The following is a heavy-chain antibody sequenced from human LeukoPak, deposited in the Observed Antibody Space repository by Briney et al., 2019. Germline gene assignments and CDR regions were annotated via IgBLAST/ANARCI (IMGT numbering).Heavy chain of an antibody. J-gene: IGHJ4*02. CDR2: ISSSSTI. Sequence: GGPLISSCAASGSTFRDYYRNWVRQPPGRVLGGSSIISSSSTIYYADSVKGRFTISRDNAKNSLYLQMNSLRAEDTAVYYCARDRPRVVVVAATPLLGYFDYWGQGTLVTVSS. D-gene: IGHD2-15*01. CDR3: ARDRPRVVVVAATPLLGYFDY. CDR1: GSTFRDYY. V-gene: IGHV3-69-1*01.